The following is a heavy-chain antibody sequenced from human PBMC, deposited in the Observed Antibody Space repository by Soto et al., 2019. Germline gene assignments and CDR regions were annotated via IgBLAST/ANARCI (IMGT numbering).Heavy chain of an antibody. CDR1: GYTFTSYA. CDR2: INAGNGNT. D-gene: IGHD3-3*01. Sequence: ASVKVSCKASGYTFTSYAMHWVRQAPGQRLEWMGWINAGNGNTKYSQKFQGRVTITRDTSASTAYMELSSLRSEDTAVYYCARAEQITIFGVVIISWFDPWGRGTLVTVSS. J-gene: IGHJ5*02. V-gene: IGHV1-3*01. CDR3: ARAEQITIFGVVIISWFDP.